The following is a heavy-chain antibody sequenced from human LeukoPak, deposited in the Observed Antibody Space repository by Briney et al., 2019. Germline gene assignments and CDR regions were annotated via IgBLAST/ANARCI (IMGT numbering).Heavy chain of an antibody. D-gene: IGHD1-26*01. CDR3: ARDREVGATYYFDY. Sequence: GGSLRLSCAASGFTFDDYGMSWVRQAPGKGLEWVSGINWNGGSTGYADSAKGRFTISRDNAKNSLYLQMNSLRAEDTALYYCARDREVGATYYFDYWGQGTLVTVSS. V-gene: IGHV3-20*04. CDR1: GFTFDDYG. J-gene: IGHJ4*02. CDR2: INWNGGST.